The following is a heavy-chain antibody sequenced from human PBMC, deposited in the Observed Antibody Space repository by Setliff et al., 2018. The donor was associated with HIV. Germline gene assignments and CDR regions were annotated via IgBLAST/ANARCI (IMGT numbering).Heavy chain of an antibody. CDR1: GGSISSHY. CDR2: IYYSGST. V-gene: IGHV4-59*11. Sequence: SETLSLTCTVSGGSISSHYWSWIRQPPGKGLEWIGYIYYSGSTNYNPSLKGRVTISVDTSKNQFSLKLSSVTAADTAVYYCTRGPGGTVPKPLEAFDVWGRGAVVTVSS. CDR3: TRGPGGTVPKPLEAFDV. D-gene: IGHD1-7*01. J-gene: IGHJ3*01.